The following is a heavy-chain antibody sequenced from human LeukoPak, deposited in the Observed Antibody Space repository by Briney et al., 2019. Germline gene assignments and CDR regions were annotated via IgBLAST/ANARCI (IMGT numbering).Heavy chain of an antibody. J-gene: IGHJ2*01. Sequence: GESLKISCTGSVYSFTNYWIGWVRQMPGKGLEWMGIIYPGDSDTRYSPSFQGQVTISADKSINTAYLQWSSLKASDTAMYYCARKPPSTTGFYRYFDLWGRGTLVTVSS. CDR2: IYPGDSDT. D-gene: IGHD1-1*01. CDR1: VYSFTNYW. V-gene: IGHV5-51*01. CDR3: ARKPPSTTGFYRYFDL.